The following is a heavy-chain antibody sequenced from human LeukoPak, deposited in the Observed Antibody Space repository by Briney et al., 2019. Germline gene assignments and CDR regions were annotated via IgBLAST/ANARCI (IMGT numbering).Heavy chain of an antibody. CDR3: AKGVTGTRPDYFDY. CDR2: ISGSGGSR. J-gene: IGHJ4*02. Sequence: GGSLRLSCAASGFTFSSYAMNWVLQAPGKGLEWVSTISGSGGSRYNAESVRGRFTISRDNSKNTLHLQMNSLRAEDTAVYYCAKGVTGTRPDYFDYWGQGTLVTVSS. D-gene: IGHD1-20*01. CDR1: GFTFSSYA. V-gene: IGHV3-23*01.